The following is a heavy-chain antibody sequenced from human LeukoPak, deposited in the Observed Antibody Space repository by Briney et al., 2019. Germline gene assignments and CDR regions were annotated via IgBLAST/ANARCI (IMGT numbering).Heavy chain of an antibody. CDR1: GGSFSGYY. D-gene: IGHD6-6*01. J-gene: IGHJ3*02. Sequence: SETLSLTCAVYGGSFSGYYWSWIRQPPGKGLEWIGEINHSGSTNYNPSLKSRVTISVDTSKNQFSLKLSSVTAADTAVYYCARGGVAARPGTAFDIWGQGTMVNVSS. CDR3: ARGGVAARPGTAFDI. CDR2: INHSGST. V-gene: IGHV4-34*01.